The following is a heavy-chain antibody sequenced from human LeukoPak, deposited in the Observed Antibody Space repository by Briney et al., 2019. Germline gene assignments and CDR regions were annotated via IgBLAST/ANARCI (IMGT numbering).Heavy chain of an antibody. CDR3: ARGHKYQLKTCLLDYMDV. V-gene: IGHV4-34*01. CDR2: INHSGST. Sequence: SETLSLTCAVYGGSFSGYYWSWIPHPPGKGLEWIGEINHSGSTNYNQSLKSRVTISVDTSKNKFSLKLSSLTAADTAVYYCARGHKYQLKTCLLDYMDVWGKGTTVSVSS. J-gene: IGHJ6*03. CDR1: GGSFSGYY. D-gene: IGHD2-2*01.